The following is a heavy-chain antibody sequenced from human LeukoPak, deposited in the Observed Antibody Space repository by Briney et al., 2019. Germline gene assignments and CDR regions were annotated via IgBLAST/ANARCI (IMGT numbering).Heavy chain of an antibody. D-gene: IGHD1-26*01. CDR3: ARDGRFPPEVLPRYFDY. Sequence: SETLSLTCAVYGGSFSGYYWSWIRQPPGKGLEWIGEINHSGSTNYNPSLKSRVTISVDTSRNQFSLKLSSVTAADTAVYYCARDGRFPPEVLPRYFDYWGQGTLVTVSS. V-gene: IGHV4-34*01. CDR1: GGSFSGYY. CDR2: INHSGST. J-gene: IGHJ4*02.